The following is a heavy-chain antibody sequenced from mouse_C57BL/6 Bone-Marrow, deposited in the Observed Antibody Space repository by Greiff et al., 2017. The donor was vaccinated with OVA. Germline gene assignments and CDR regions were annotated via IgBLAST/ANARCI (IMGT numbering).Heavy chain of an antibody. D-gene: IGHD3-2*02. Sequence: VQLKESGEGLVKPGGSLKLSCAASGFTFSSYAMSWVRQTPEKRLEWVAYISSGGDYIYYADTVKGRFTISRDNARNTLYLQMSSLKSEDTAMYYCTREGTAQRVYFDYWGQGTTLTVSS. CDR2: ISSGGDYI. J-gene: IGHJ2*01. CDR1: GFTFSSYA. V-gene: IGHV5-9-1*02. CDR3: TREGTAQRVYFDY.